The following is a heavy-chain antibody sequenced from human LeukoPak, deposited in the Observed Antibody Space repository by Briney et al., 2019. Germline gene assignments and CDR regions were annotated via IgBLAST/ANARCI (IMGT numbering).Heavy chain of an antibody. CDR3: ARAHSSSWAFFDY. CDR1: GFTFSSYA. CDR2: ISYDGSNK. V-gene: IGHV3-30-3*01. D-gene: IGHD6-13*01. Sequence: GGSLRLSCAASGFTFSSYAMHWVRQAPGKGLEWVAVISYDGSNKYYADSVKDRFTISRDNSKNTPYLRMNSLRAEDTAVYYCARAHSSSWAFFDYWGQGTLVTVSS. J-gene: IGHJ4*02.